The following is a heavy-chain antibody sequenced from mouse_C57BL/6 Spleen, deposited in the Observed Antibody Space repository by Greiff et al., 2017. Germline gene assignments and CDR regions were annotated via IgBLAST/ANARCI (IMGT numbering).Heavy chain of an antibody. V-gene: IGHV1-69*01. J-gene: IGHJ2*01. CDR3: ARGVYYFDY. CDR1: GYTFTSYW. CDR2: IDPSDSYT. Sequence: QVQLQQPGAELVMPGASVKLSCKASGYTFTSYWMHWVKQRPGQGLEWIGEIDPSDSYTNYNQKFKGKSTLTVDKSSSTAYMQLSSLTSEDSAVYYCARGVYYFDYWGQGTTLTVSS.